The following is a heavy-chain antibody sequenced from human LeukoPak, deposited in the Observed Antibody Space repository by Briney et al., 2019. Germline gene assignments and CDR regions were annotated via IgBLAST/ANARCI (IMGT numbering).Heavy chain of an antibody. CDR2: IYTSGST. CDR1: GGSISSYY. J-gene: IGHJ3*02. CDR3: ARDSPRYCSGGSCYSYMSAFDI. V-gene: IGHV4-4*07. D-gene: IGHD2-15*01. Sequence: PSGTLSLTCTVSGGSISSYYWSWIRQPAGKGLEWIGRIYTSGSTNYNPSLKSRVTMSVDTSKNQFSLKLSSVTAADTAVYYCARDSPRYCSGGSCYSYMSAFDIWGQGTMVTVSS.